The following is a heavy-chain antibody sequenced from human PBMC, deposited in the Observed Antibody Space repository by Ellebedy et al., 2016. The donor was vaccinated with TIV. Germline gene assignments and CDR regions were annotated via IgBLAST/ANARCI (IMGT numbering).Heavy chain of an antibody. J-gene: IGHJ4*02. Sequence: SETLSLXCTVSGGSISSGGYYWSWIRQHPGKGLEWIGYIYYSGSTYYNPSLKSRVTISVDTSKNQFSLKLSSVTAADTAVYYCVRGGSGSYRYFDYWGQGTLVTVSS. D-gene: IGHD1-26*01. CDR2: IYYSGST. CDR1: GGSISSGGYY. V-gene: IGHV4-31*03. CDR3: VRGGSGSYRYFDY.